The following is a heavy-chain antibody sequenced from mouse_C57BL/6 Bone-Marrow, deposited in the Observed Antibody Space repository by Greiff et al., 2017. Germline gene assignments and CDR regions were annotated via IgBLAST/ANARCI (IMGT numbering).Heavy chain of an antibody. CDR3: SRFRNYGICDY. D-gene: IGHD1-2*01. Sequence: DVMLVESGGDLVKPGGSLKLSCAASGFTFSSYGMSWVRQTPDKRLEWVATISSGGSYTYYPDSVKGRFTISRDNATNTLYLQMSSLKSEDTAMXYCSRFRNYGICDYWGQGTTLTVSS. J-gene: IGHJ2*01. V-gene: IGHV5-6*02. CDR1: GFTFSSYG. CDR2: ISSGGSYT.